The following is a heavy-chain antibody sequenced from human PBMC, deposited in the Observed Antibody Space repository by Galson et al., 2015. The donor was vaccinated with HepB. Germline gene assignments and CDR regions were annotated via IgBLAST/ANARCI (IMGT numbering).Heavy chain of an antibody. CDR3: ARDPLQFGATLDS. Sequence: SLRLSCAASGFTFSSYAMSWVRQAPGKGLEWVSAISGSGGSTYYADSVKGRFTISRDNSKNTLYLQMNSLRAEDTAVYYCARDPLQFGATLDSWGRGTLVTVSS. J-gene: IGHJ4*02. CDR2: ISGSGGST. D-gene: IGHD3-16*01. CDR1: GFTFSSYA. V-gene: IGHV3-23*01.